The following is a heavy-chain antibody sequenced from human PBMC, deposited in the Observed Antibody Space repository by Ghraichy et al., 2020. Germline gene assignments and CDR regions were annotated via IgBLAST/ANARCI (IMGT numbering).Heavy chain of an antibody. J-gene: IGHJ6*02. CDR3: AKDGYYDSSGYSFIHGMDV. D-gene: IGHD3-22*01. CDR2: ISGSGGST. Sequence: GGSLRLSCAASGFTFSSYAMSWVRQAPGKGLEWVSAISGSGGSTYYADSVKGRFTISRDNSKNTLYLQMNSLRAEDTAVYYCAKDGYYDSSGYSFIHGMDVWGQGTTVTVSS. CDR1: GFTFSSYA. V-gene: IGHV3-23*01.